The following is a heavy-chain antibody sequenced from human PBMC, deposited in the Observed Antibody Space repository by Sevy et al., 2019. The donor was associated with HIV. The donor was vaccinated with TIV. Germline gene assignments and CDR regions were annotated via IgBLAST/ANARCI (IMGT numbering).Heavy chain of an antibody. V-gene: IGHV4-39*01. Sequence: SETLSLTCSVSGGSLSRSPYYWGWIRQPPGKGLEWIGSLYHDGSSSYIPSLKSRVTMSADTSNNQFSLRLTSVTAADMAVYYCTRRGYSGRFDFWGQGILVTVSS. D-gene: IGHD5-12*01. J-gene: IGHJ4*02. CDR3: TRRGYSGRFDF. CDR2: LYHDGSS. CDR1: GGSLSRSPYY.